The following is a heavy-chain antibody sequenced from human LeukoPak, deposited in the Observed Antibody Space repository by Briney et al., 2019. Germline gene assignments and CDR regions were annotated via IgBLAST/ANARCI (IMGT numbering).Heavy chain of an antibody. J-gene: IGHJ4*02. CDR1: GFTFSSYF. V-gene: IGHV3-23*01. Sequence: GGSLRLSCAASGFTFSSYFMNWVRQAPGKGLEWVSAISGSGGSTYYADSVKGRFTISRDNSKNTLYLQMNSLRAEDTAVYYCATGPYDSSGYYGYWGQGTLVTVSS. D-gene: IGHD3-22*01. CDR3: ATGPYDSSGYYGY. CDR2: ISGSGGST.